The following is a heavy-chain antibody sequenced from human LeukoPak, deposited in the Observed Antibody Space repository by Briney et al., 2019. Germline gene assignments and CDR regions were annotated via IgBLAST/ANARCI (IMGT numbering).Heavy chain of an antibody. CDR2: ISSSSSTI. Sequence: GGSLRLSCAASGFTFSSYSMNWVRQAPGKGLEWVSYISSSSSTIYYADSVKGRFTISRDNAKNSLYLQMNSLRAEDTAVYYCARDFATQMATINWGQGTLVTVPS. J-gene: IGHJ4*02. D-gene: IGHD5-24*01. V-gene: IGHV3-48*01. CDR1: GFTFSSYS. CDR3: ARDFATQMATIN.